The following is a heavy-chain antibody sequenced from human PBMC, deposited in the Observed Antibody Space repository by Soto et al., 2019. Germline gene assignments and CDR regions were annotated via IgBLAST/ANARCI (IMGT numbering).Heavy chain of an antibody. V-gene: IGHV4-30-4*01. CDR2: IYYSGST. D-gene: IGHD2-2*01. CDR1: GGSISSGDYY. CDR3: ARGELGYCSSTCCYDGYWFDP. Sequence: SETLSLTCTVSGGSISSGDYYWSWIRQPPGKGLEWSGYIYYSGSTYYNPSLKSRVTISVDTSKNQFSLKLSSVTAADTAVYYCARGELGYCSSTCCYDGYWFDPWGQGTLVTVSS. J-gene: IGHJ5*02.